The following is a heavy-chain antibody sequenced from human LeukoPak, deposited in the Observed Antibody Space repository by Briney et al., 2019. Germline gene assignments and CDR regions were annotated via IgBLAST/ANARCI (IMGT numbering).Heavy chain of an antibody. CDR3: ARERVAVAGTKIIDY. D-gene: IGHD6-19*01. V-gene: IGHV3-21*01. CDR2: ISSSSSYI. Sequence: GGSLRLSCAASGFTFSSYSMNWVRQAPGKGLEWVSSISSSSSYIYYADSVKGRFTISRDNAKNSLYLQMNSLRAEDTAVYYCARERVAVAGTKIIDYWGQGTLVTVSS. J-gene: IGHJ4*02. CDR1: GFTFSSYS.